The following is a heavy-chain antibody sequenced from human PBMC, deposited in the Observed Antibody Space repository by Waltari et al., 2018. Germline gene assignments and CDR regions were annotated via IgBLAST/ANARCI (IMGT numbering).Heavy chain of an antibody. CDR1: GFTFINAW. CDR2: IKSKSDGETT. Sequence: EVQLVESGGGLVKPGGALRVSCVASGFTFINAWMNWVRQAPGKGLEWVGRIKSKSDGETTDYAAALKGRFIISRDDSKNTLYLQMNSLETEDTAVYYCSTVNFWGQGTLVTVSS. V-gene: IGHV3-15*01. J-gene: IGHJ4*02. CDR3: STVNF.